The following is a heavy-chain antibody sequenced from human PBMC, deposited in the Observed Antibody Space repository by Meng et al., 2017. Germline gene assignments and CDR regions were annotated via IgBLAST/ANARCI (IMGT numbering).Heavy chain of an antibody. CDR3: ARDHGFLNWFDP. J-gene: IGHJ5*02. V-gene: IGHV3-11*04. Sequence: VQVAESGGGLVMAGRSLRLYCAASGFTFSDYYMTWIRQAPGKGLEWVSSISTTGSSICYADSVKGRFSISRDNAENSLYLQINSLRVEDTAVYYCARDHGFLNWFDPWGQGTLVTVSS. CDR2: ISTTGSSI. D-gene: IGHD2/OR15-2a*01. CDR1: GFTFSDYY.